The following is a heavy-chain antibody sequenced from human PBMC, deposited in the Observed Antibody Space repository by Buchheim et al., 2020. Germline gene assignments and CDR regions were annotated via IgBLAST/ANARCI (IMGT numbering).Heavy chain of an antibody. V-gene: IGHV3-48*03. CDR1: AFTFSSYE. J-gene: IGHJ6*03. Sequence: EVQLVESGGGLVQPGGSLRLSCAASAFTFSSYEMNWVRQAPGKGLEWVSYISSSGNTIYYADSVKGRFTISRDNAKNSLYLQMNGLSAEDTALYYCAREDAAAAAYYFMDVWGKGTT. CDR2: ISSSGNTI. D-gene: IGHD6-13*01. CDR3: AREDAAAAAYYFMDV.